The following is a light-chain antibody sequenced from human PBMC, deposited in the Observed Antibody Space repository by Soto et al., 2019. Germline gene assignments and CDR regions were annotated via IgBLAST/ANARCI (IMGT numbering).Light chain of an antibody. J-gene: IGKJ4*01. V-gene: IGKV3-20*01. CDR1: QSVSSSY. CDR3: QQYGSSPLT. CDR2: GAS. Sequence: EIVLTQSPGTLSLSPGERATLSCRASQSVSSSYLAWYQQKPGQAPRLLIYGASSRATGIPDRFSGIGSGTHCTLTISRLEPKDLAVYYCQQYGSSPLTCGGGTKVEIK.